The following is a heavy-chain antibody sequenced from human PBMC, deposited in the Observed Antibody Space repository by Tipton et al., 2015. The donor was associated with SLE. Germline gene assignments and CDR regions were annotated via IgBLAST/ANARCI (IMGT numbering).Heavy chain of an antibody. CDR2: TSTSGNT. J-gene: IGHJ6*02. D-gene: IGHD4-17*01. Sequence: LVKPSETLSLTCTVSGGSISSYYWSWIRQPAGKGLEWIGRTSTSGNTNYNPSLKIRISMSVDTSKNQFSLNMKSVTAADTAVYYCARETTVRYAYYGVDVWGQGATVTVSS. V-gene: IGHV4-4*07. CDR3: ARETTVRYAYYGVDV. CDR1: GGSISSYY.